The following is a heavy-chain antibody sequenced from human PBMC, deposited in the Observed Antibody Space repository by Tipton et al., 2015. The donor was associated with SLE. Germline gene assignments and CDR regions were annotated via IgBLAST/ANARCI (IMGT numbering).Heavy chain of an antibody. J-gene: IGHJ4*02. Sequence: QLVQSGAEVKKPGSSVKVSCKASGGTFSSYAISWVRQAPGQGLEWMGGIIPIFGTANYAQKFQGRVTMTRNTSISTAYMELSSLRSEDTAVYYCARGGRSSPTEVFDYWGQGTLVTVSS. CDR1: GGTFSSYA. CDR2: IIPIFGTA. D-gene: IGHD4-23*01. CDR3: ARGGRSSPTEVFDY. V-gene: IGHV1-69*06.